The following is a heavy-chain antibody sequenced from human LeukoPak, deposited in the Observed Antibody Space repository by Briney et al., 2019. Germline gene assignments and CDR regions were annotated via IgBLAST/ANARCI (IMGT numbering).Heavy chain of an antibody. Sequence: PSETLSLTCTVSGASVSSSNYYWRWIRQPPGKGLEWVGSIYYSGSTNYNPSLKSRVTISVDTSKNQFSLKLSSVTAADTAVYYCARDYCTTTRCYSNYFDYWGQGTLVTVSS. CDR2: IYYSGST. CDR1: GASVSSSNYY. CDR3: ARDYCTTTRCYSNYFDY. J-gene: IGHJ4*02. V-gene: IGHV4-61*01. D-gene: IGHD2-2*01.